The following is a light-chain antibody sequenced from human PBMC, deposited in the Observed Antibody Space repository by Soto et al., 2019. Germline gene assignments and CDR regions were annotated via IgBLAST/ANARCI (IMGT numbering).Light chain of an antibody. CDR2: AAS. CDR3: QKYNSAPRT. V-gene: IGKV1-27*01. CDR1: QGISNY. Sequence: DIQMTQSPSSLSASVGDRVTITCRARQGISNYLAWYQQKPGKVPKLMIYAASTLQSGAPSRFSGSGSGTDFTLTISSLQPEDVATYYCQKYNSAPRTFGPGTKVDIK. J-gene: IGKJ3*01.